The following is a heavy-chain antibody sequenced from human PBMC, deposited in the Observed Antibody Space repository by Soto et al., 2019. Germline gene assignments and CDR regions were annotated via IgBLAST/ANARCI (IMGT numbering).Heavy chain of an antibody. J-gene: IGHJ4*02. CDR2: ISSSGATI. D-gene: IGHD3-9*01. Sequence: PGGSLRLSCAASQFTFTGYEMNWVRQPPGKGLEWISYISSSGATIYYADSVKGRFTISRDNAKNSLYLQMNSLGAEDTAVYYCARAELRYFDWSPSAYWGRGTLVTVSS. V-gene: IGHV3-48*03. CDR3: ARAELRYFDWSPSAY. CDR1: QFTFTGYE.